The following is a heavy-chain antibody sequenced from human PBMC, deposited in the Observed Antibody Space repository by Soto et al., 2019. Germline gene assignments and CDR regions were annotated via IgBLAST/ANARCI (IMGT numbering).Heavy chain of an antibody. CDR3: ARGVHYDSSGYYYFY. CDR2: IIPLFGTA. J-gene: IGHJ4*02. V-gene: IGHV1-69*13. D-gene: IGHD3-22*01. Sequence: ASVKVSCKASGGTFSTYAIDWVRQAPGQGLEWMGGIIPLFGTAKYAQNFQGRITITADESTNTAYMELRSLRSQDTAVYYCARGVHYDSSGYYYFYWGQGTLVTVSS. CDR1: GGTFSTYA.